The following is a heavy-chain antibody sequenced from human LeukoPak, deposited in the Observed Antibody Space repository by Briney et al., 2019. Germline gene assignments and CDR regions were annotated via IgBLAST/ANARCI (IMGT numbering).Heavy chain of an antibody. CDR3: AVSFDF. CDR1: GFTFSGYT. D-gene: IGHD5/OR15-5a*01. Sequence: AGGPLGFSCEASGFTFSGYTWIWFRKVQGKGLEWVSYISSSSGTTYYADSVKGRFTISRDNAKNSLYLQMNRLRAEDTAVYFCAVSFDFWGQGTLVTVSS. J-gene: IGHJ4*02. CDR2: ISSSSGTT. V-gene: IGHV3-48*01.